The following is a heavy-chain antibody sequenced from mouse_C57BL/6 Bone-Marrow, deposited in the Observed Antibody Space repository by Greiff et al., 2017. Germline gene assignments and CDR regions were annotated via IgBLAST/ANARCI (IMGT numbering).Heavy chain of an antibody. CDR3: TRESTTVDWYFDV. CDR1: GFTFSSYA. CDR2: ISSGGDYI. J-gene: IGHJ1*03. D-gene: IGHD1-1*01. Sequence: DVQLQASWEGLVKPGGSLKLSCAASGFTFSSYAMSWVRQTPEKRLEWVAYISSGGDYIYYADTVKGRFTISRDNARNTLYLQMSSLKSEDTAMYYCTRESTTVDWYFDVWGTGTTVTVSS. V-gene: IGHV5-9-1*02.